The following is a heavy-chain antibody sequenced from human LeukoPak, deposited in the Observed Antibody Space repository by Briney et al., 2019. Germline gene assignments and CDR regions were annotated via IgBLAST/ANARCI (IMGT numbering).Heavy chain of an antibody. J-gene: IGHJ4*02. CDR2: IYYSGST. CDR1: GGSISSGDYY. V-gene: IGHV4-30-4*08. Sequence: SETLSLTCTVSGGSISSGDYYWSWIRQPPGKGLEWIGYIYYSGSTYYNPSLKSRVTISVDTSKNQFSLKLSSVTAADTAVYYCAREDSRNSRELDYWGQGTLVTVSS. D-gene: IGHD4-23*01. CDR3: AREDSRNSRELDY.